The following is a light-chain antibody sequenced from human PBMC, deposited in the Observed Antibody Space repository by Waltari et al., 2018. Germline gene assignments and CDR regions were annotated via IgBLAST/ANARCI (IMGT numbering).Light chain of an antibody. CDR3: QTWGTGIWV. CDR2: LNSDGSH. V-gene: IGLV4-69*01. CDR1: SGHSSYA. J-gene: IGLJ3*02. Sequence: QLVLTQSPSASACLGASVKLTWTLSSGHSSYAIAWHQQQPEKGPRYLMKLNSDGSHSKGDGLPCRFSGSSSGAERYLTISRLQSEDEADYYCQTWGTGIWVFGGGTKLTVL.